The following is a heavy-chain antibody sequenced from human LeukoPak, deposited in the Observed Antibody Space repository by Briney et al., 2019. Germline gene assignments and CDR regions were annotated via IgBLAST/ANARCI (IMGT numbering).Heavy chain of an antibody. J-gene: IGHJ6*03. D-gene: IGHD1-14*01. V-gene: IGHV1-69*06. CDR3: ATTTPAFGDYYYYMDV. CDR2: IIPIFGTA. Sequence: SVKVSCKASGGTFSSYAISWVRQAPGQGLEWMGGIIPIFGTANYAQKFQGRVTITSDKSTSTAYMELSSLRSEDTAVYYCATTTPAFGDYYYYMDVWGKGTTVTVSS. CDR1: GGTFSSYA.